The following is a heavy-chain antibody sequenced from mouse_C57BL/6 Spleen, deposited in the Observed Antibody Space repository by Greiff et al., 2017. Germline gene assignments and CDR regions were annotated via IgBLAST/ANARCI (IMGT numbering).Heavy chain of an antibody. CDR1: GYTFTSYW. V-gene: IGHV1-69*01. CDR2: IDPSDSYT. J-gene: IGHJ2*01. Sequence: QVQLQQSGAELVMPGASVKLSCKASGYTFTSYWMHWVKQRPGQGLEWIGEIDPSDSYTNYNQKFQGKATLTVDKSSSTAYMQLSILTSEDTAVYYCARRDYGSSYDYWGQGTTLTVSS. D-gene: IGHD1-1*01. CDR3: ARRDYGSSYDY.